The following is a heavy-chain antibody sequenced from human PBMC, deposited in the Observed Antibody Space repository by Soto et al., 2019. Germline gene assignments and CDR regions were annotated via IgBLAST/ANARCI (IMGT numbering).Heavy chain of an antibody. Sequence: PSETLSLTCSVSGGSVSSGSYYWSWIRQPPGKGLEWIGYIYNSGSTNYNPSLKSRVTISVDTSKNHFSLRMSSVTAADTAVYYCARERDSGSYYFDYWGRGTLFTVSS. CDR2: IYNSGST. CDR1: GGSVSSGSYY. J-gene: IGHJ4*02. V-gene: IGHV4-61*03. CDR3: ARERDSGSYYFDY. D-gene: IGHD2-21*01.